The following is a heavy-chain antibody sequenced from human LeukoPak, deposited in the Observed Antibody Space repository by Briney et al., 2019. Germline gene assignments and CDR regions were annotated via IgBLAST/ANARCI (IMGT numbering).Heavy chain of an antibody. D-gene: IGHD2-2*01. Sequence: GGSLRLSCVGSGFTFSDAWMSWVRQAPGKGLEWVARVKSRAVGGTADYAAPVKGRFTISRGDSKSTLYLQMSSLRTEDTALYYCTAPSCTRTACYASDFWGQGTLVTVSS. J-gene: IGHJ4*02. CDR2: VKSRAVGGTA. CDR3: TAPSCTRTACYASDF. V-gene: IGHV3-15*01. CDR1: GFTFSDAW.